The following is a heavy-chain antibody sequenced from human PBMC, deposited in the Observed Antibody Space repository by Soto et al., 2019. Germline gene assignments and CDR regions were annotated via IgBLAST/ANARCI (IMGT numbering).Heavy chain of an antibody. CDR2: IHHGGST. J-gene: IGHJ4*02. Sequence: PSETLSLTCAVSGGSINSDNWWSWVRQPPGKGLEWIGEIHHGGSTNYSPSLWGRVTISVDTSENRFSLWLSAVTAADTAVYYCASNRYRGYDFDYWGQGTLVTVSS. CDR1: GGSINSDNW. CDR3: ASNRYRGYDFDY. D-gene: IGHD5-12*01. V-gene: IGHV4-4*02.